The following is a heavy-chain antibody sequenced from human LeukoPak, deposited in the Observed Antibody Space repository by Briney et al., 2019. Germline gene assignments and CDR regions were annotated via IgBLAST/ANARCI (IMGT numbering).Heavy chain of an antibody. CDR2: ISGSGTYI. CDR1: GFTFSNYN. Sequence: PGGSLRLSCVASGFTFSNYNMNWVRQAPGKGLEWVSSISGSGTYIYYADSLKGRFTISRDNAKNSLYLQMNSLRAEDTAVYYCARDPYYDFWSDYGTEAFHIWGQGTMVTVSS. CDR3: ARDPYYDFWSDYGTEAFHI. J-gene: IGHJ3*02. V-gene: IGHV3-21*01. D-gene: IGHD3-3*01.